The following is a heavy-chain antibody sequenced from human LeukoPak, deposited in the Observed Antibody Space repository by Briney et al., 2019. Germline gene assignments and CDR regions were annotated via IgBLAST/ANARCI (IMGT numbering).Heavy chain of an antibody. Sequence: GGSLRLSCAASGFTFSSYSMNWVRQAPGKGLEWVSSISSSSSYIYYADSLKGRFTISRDDAKNSLYLQMNSLRAEDTAVYYCARDKSGYSYGNPKKNYYYYMDVWGKGTTVTVSS. J-gene: IGHJ6*03. CDR3: ARDKSGYSYGNPKKNYYYYMDV. CDR2: ISSSSSYI. D-gene: IGHD5-18*01. CDR1: GFTFSSYS. V-gene: IGHV3-21*01.